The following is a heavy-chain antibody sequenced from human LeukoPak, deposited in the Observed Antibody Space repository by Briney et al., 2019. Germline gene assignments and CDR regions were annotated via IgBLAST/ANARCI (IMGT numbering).Heavy chain of an antibody. Sequence: GGSLRLSCAASGFTFSSYSMHWVRQAPGKGLEWVSYISSNSSTIYYADSVKGRFTISRDNAQNSLYLQMNSLRAEDTAVYYCARIVGATNYWGQGTLVTVSS. CDR1: GFTFSSYS. V-gene: IGHV3-48*04. CDR3: ARIVGATNY. CDR2: ISSNSSTI. D-gene: IGHD1-26*01. J-gene: IGHJ4*02.